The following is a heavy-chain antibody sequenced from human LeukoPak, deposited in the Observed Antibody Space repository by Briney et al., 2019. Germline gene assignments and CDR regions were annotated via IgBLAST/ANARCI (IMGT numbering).Heavy chain of an antibody. Sequence: KPGGSLRLSRAASGFTFSDYYMSWIRQAPGKGLEWVSYISSSGSTIYYADSVKGRFTISRDNAKNSLYLQMNSLRAEDTAVYYCARYGYSYGYLHRPGIYWGQGTLVTVSS. V-gene: IGHV3-11*01. CDR3: ARYGYSYGYLHRPGIY. J-gene: IGHJ4*02. D-gene: IGHD5-18*01. CDR2: ISSSGSTI. CDR1: GFTFSDYY.